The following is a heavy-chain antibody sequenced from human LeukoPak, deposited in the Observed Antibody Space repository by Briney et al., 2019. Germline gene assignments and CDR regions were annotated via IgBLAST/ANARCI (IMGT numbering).Heavy chain of an antibody. CDR2: IYNSEST. CDR1: GGSVSSYY. J-gene: IGHJ2*01. D-gene: IGHD6-19*01. CDR3: ARFHSGPSGWYVLRYFDL. Sequence: SETLSLTCTVSGGSVSSYYWSWIRQPPGKGLEWIGYIYNSESTKYNSSLESRVTMSVDTSKNQPYLKLSSVTAADTAVYYCARFHSGPSGWYVLRYFDLWGRGTLVTVSS. V-gene: IGHV4-4*09.